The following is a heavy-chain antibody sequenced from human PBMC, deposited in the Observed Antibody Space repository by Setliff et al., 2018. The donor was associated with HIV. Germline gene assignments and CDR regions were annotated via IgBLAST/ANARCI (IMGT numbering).Heavy chain of an antibody. D-gene: IGHD6-19*01. CDR1: GGSIRTGDW. CDR2: ISHGGSA. Sequence: SETLSLTCAVSGGSIRTGDWWSWVRQSPGKGLEWIGEISHGGSANYNPSLRSRVTISVDTSSNQFSLRLSSVTAADTAVYYCARGGGAVAGPFDYWGQGALVTVSS. V-gene: IGHV4-4*02. CDR3: ARGGGAVAGPFDY. J-gene: IGHJ4*02.